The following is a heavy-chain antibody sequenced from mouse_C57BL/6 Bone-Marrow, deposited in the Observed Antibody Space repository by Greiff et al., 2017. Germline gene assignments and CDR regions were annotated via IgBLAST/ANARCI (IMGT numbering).Heavy chain of an antibody. D-gene: IGHD1-1*01. J-gene: IGHJ2*01. CDR2: IYPRSGNT. CDR3: ARRYYGSSDFDY. CDR1: GYTFTSYG. Sequence: QVQLKESGAELARPGASVKLSCKASGYTFTSYGISWVKQRTGQGLEWIGEIYPRSGNTYYNEKFKGKATLTADKSSSTAYMELRSLTSEDSAVYFCARRYYGSSDFDYWGQGTTLTVSS. V-gene: IGHV1-81*01.